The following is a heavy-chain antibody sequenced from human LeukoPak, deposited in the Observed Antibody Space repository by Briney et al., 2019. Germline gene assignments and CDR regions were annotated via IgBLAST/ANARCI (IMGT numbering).Heavy chain of an antibody. CDR2: ISSDGTYT. CDR1: GFTFSSHL. D-gene: IGHD3-3*01. V-gene: IGHV3-74*01. Sequence: PGGSLRLSCAASGFTFSSHLMHWVRQAPGKGLVWVSRISSDGTYTNYADSVRGRFTISRDSAKNSLNLQMNSLRAEDTAVYYCARGVPYDSWSGPHYSDYWGQGTLVTVSS. J-gene: IGHJ4*02. CDR3: ARGVPYDSWSGPHYSDY.